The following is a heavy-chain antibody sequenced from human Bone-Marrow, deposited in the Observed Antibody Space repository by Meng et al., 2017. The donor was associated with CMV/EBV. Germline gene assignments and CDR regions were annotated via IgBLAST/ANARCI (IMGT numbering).Heavy chain of an antibody. CDR3: ARNLEYCIYTTCYGMGY. D-gene: IGHD2/OR15-2a*01. CDR1: GFTFNDYA. CDR2: ISSDGSKK. J-gene: IGHJ4*02. V-gene: IGHV3-30-3*01. Sequence: GGSLRLSCAASGFTFNDYALHWVRQAPGKGLEWVAIISSDGSKKYYDDSVKGRFSISRDNSENTLYLQMNSLRAEDTAIYYCARNLEYCIYTTCYGMGYWGQGTPVTFSS.